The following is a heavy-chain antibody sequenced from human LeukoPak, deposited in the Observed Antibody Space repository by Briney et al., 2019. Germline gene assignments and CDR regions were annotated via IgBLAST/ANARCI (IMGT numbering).Heavy chain of an antibody. CDR1: GYTFTSYY. V-gene: IGHV1-69*05. D-gene: IGHD3-9*01. CDR3: ARDSTPLDYDILTGYQKYYFDY. J-gene: IGHJ4*02. CDR2: IIPIFGTA. Sequence: ASVKVSCKASGYTFTSYYMHWVRQAPGQGLEWMGRIIPIFGTANYAQKFQGRVTITTDESTSTAYMELSSLRSEDTAVYYCARDSTPLDYDILTGYQKYYFDYWGQGTLVTVSS.